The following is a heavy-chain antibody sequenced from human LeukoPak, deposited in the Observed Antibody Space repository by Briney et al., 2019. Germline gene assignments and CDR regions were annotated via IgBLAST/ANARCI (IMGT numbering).Heavy chain of an antibody. CDR3: ARHRKTSYYDTIGYFDY. Sequence: SGPTLVNPTQTLTLTCTFSGFSLSTSRMCVSWIRQPPGKALEWLARIDWEGDKYYSTALKTRLTISKDTSKNQVVLTVTNMDPVDTATYYCARHRKTSYYDTIGYFDYWGQGTLVTVSS. V-gene: IGHV2-70*11. D-gene: IGHD3-22*01. CDR2: IDWEGDK. J-gene: IGHJ4*02. CDR1: GFSLSTSRMC.